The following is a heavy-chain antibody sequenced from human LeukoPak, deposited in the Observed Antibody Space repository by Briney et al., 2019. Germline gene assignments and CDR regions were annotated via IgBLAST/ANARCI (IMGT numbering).Heavy chain of an antibody. V-gene: IGHV4-61*01. CDR1: GASVSSDSYY. D-gene: IGHD4-17*01. CDR3: ARDDYGDHFDY. CDR2: IYYGGST. J-gene: IGHJ4*02. Sequence: SETLSLTCTVSGASVSSDSYYWSWIRQPPGKGLEWIGYIYYGGSTNYNPSLKSRVSMSVDTSKNQFSLKLSSVTAADTAVYYCARDDYGDHFDYWGQGTLVTVSS.